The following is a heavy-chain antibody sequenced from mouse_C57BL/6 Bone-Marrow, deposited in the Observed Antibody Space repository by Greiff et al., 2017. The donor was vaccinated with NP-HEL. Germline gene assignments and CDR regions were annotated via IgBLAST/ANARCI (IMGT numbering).Heavy chain of an antibody. CDR3: TTGRAMDY. CDR1: GFNIKDDY. J-gene: IGHJ4*01. V-gene: IGHV14-4*01. CDR2: IDPENGDT. Sequence: VQLQQSGAELVRPGASVKLSCTASGFNIKDDYMHWVKQRPEQGLEWIGWIDPENGDTEYASKFQGKATITADTSSNKAYLQLSSLTSEDTAVYYCTTGRAMDYWGQGTAVTVSS.